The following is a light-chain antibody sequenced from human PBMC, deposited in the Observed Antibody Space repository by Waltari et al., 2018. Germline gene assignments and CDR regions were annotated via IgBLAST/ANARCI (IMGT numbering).Light chain of an antibody. CDR3: CSYAGSSTYVL. J-gene: IGLJ3*02. V-gene: IGLV2-23*01. CDR2: EAT. CDR1: RSDVGGSYL. Sequence: QSALTQPAPVSGSPGQSITISCTGTRSDVGGSYLVSWYQHHPGKAPKLIIYEATKRPSGVSDRFSASKSDNTASLTISGLQADDEANYYCCSYAGSSTYVLFGGGTRLTVL.